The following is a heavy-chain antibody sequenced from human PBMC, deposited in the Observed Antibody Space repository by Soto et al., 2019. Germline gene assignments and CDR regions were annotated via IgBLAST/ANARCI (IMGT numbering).Heavy chain of an antibody. Sequence: PGGSLRLSCAASGSTFSSYGMHWVRQAPGKGLEWVTVISFDGSDKYYADSVKGRFTISRDNLKNTLYLQMNSLRAEDTAVYYCATAPKYYFDYWGQGTLVTVSS. V-gene: IGHV3-30*03. CDR1: GSTFSSYG. CDR3: ATAPKYYFDY. J-gene: IGHJ4*02. CDR2: ISFDGSDK.